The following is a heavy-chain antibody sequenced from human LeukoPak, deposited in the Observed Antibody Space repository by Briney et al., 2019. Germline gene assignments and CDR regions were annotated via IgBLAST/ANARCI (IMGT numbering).Heavy chain of an antibody. CDR2: ISGSGDAT. D-gene: IGHD5-12*01. J-gene: IGHJ6*03. CDR3: AREKMDIVATIRRSSSFYYHYYMDV. Sequence: GGSLRLSCAASKFNFAMSWVRQTADKRLEWVSAISGSGDATFYTDSVKGRFTISRDNSKNTLYLQMNNLRVEDTAVYYCAREKMDIVATIRRSSSFYYHYYMDVWGKGTTVTVSS. CDR1: KFNFA. V-gene: IGHV3-23*01.